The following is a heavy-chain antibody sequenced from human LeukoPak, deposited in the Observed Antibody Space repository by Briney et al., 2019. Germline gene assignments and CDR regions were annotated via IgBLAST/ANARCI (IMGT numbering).Heavy chain of an antibody. J-gene: IGHJ4*02. V-gene: IGHV1-2*02. CDR3: AREYSSGWSASAY. D-gene: IGHD6-19*01. CDR2: INPNSGGT. CDR1: GYTFINYY. Sequence: ASAKVSCKASGYTFINYYMHWVRQAPGQGLEWMGWINPNSGGTKYAQKFQGRVTMTRDTSINTAYMELSSLRSDDTAVYYCAREYSSGWSASAYWGQGTLVTVSS.